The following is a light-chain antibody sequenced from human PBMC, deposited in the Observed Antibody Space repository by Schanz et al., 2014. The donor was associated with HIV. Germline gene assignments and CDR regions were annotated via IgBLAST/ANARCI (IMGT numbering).Light chain of an antibody. J-gene: IGLJ3*02. V-gene: IGLV2-14*01. CDR3: CSYAGNNNGV. Sequence: QSALTQPASVSGSPGQSITISCTGTSSDVGGYNYVSWYQQHPGKAPKLMIYDVSNRPSGVSNRFSGSKSGNTASLTISGLQAEDEADYYCCSYAGNNNGVFGGGTKVTVL. CDR2: DVS. CDR1: SSDVGGYNY.